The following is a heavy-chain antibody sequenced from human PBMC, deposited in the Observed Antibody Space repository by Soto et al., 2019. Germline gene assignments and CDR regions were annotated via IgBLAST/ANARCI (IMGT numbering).Heavy chain of an antibody. J-gene: IGHJ6*02. CDR2: IIPIFGTA. CDR1: GGTFSSYA. CDR3: ARGVSCSSTGCSYYYYYGMDV. V-gene: IGHV1-69*13. D-gene: IGHD2-2*01. Sequence: ASVKVSCKASGGTFSSYAISWVRQAPGQGLEWMGGIIPIFGTANYAQKFQGRVTITADESTSTAYMELSSLRSEDTAVYYCARGVSCSSTGCSYYYYYGMDVWGQGTTVTVSS.